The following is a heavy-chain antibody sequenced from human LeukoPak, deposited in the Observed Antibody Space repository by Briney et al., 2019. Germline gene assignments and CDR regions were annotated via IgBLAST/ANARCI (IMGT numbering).Heavy chain of an antibody. CDR2: IYTSGST. Sequence: SETLSLTCTVSGGSISSGSYYWSWIRQPAGKGLEWIGRIYTSGSTNYNPSLKSRVTISVDTSKNQFSLKLSSVTAADTAVYYCASQVVVVPAAMVDAFDIWGQGTMVTVSS. D-gene: IGHD2-2*01. J-gene: IGHJ3*02. V-gene: IGHV4-61*02. CDR3: ASQVVVVPAAMVDAFDI. CDR1: GGSISSGSYY.